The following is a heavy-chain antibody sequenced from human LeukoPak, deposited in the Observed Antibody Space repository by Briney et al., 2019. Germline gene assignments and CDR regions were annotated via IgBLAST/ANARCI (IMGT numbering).Heavy chain of an antibody. D-gene: IGHD6-19*01. CDR1: GGTFSSYA. J-gene: IGHJ4*02. V-gene: IGHV1-69*13. Sequence: ASVKVSCKASGGTFSSYAISWVRQAPGQGLEWMGGIIPIFGTANYAQKFQGRVTITADESTSTAYMELSSLRSEDTAVYYCARWAYSSGWGASGIWGQGTLVTVSS. CDR2: IIPIFGTA. CDR3: ARWAYSSGWGASGI.